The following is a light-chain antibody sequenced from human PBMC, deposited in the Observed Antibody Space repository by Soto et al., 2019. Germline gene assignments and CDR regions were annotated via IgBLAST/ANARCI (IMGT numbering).Light chain of an antibody. V-gene: IGKV3-11*01. CDR3: QQRSNWPSLT. CDR1: QSVSSY. J-gene: IGKJ4*01. CDR2: DAS. Sequence: EIVLTQSPATLSLSPGERATLSCRASQSVSSYLAWYQQKPGQAPRLLIYDASSRATGIPARFSGSGSGTDFTLTISRLEPEDFAVYYCQQRSNWPSLTFGGGNKVEIK.